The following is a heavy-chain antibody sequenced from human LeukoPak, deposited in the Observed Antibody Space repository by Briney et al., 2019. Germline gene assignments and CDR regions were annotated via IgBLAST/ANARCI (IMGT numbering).Heavy chain of an antibody. Sequence: GGSLRLSCAASGFTFSNFWMAWVRQPPGKGLEWVANIKQDESDKNYVDSVKGRFTISRDNTKNSLFLQMNSLRAEDTAVYYCARGGGCHRTNCYWADYWGQGTLVTVSS. D-gene: IGHD2-2*01. V-gene: IGHV3-7*01. CDR3: ARGGGCHRTNCYWADY. J-gene: IGHJ4*02. CDR1: GFTFSNFW. CDR2: IKQDESDK.